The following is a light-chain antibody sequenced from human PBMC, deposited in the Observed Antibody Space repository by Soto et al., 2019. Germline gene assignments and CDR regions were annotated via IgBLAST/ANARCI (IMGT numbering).Light chain of an antibody. V-gene: IGKV3-15*01. CDR1: QSVSSN. CDR2: GAS. J-gene: IGKJ2*01. Sequence: EIVMTQSPATLSLSPGERATLSCSASQSVSSNLAWYQQKPGQAPRLLIYGASTRATGIPARFSGSGSGTEFTLTISSLQSEDFAVYYCQQYNNLPYTFGQGTKLEIK. CDR3: QQYNNLPYT.